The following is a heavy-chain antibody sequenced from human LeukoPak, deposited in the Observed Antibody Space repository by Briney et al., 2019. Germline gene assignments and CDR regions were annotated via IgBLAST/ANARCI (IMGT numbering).Heavy chain of an antibody. V-gene: IGHV1-2*06. J-gene: IGHJ4*02. Sequence: ASVKVSCKASGYTFTGYYMHWVRQAPGQGLEWMGRINPNSGGTNYAQKFQGRVTMNRDTSISTAYMELSRLRSDDTAVYYCARSRGGYSSNFDYWGQGTLVTVSS. CDR2: INPNSGGT. CDR3: ARSRGGYSSNFDY. CDR1: GYTFTGYY. D-gene: IGHD5-18*01.